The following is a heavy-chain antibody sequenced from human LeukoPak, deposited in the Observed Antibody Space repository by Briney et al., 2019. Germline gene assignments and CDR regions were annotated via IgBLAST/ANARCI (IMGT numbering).Heavy chain of an antibody. V-gene: IGHV4-59*01. Sequence: PSETLSLTCTVSGGSISSYYWSWIRQPPGKGLEWIGYIYYSGSTNYNPSLKSRVTISVDTSKNQFSLKLSSVTAADTAVYYCARDVENDAFDIWGQGTMVTVSS. CDR3: ARDVENDAFDI. D-gene: IGHD2-21*01. CDR2: IYYSGST. J-gene: IGHJ3*02. CDR1: GGSISSYY.